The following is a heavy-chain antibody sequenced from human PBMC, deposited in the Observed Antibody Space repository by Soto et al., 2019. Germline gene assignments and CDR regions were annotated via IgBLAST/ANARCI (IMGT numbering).Heavy chain of an antibody. D-gene: IGHD2-21*01. V-gene: IGHV3-30*18. Sequence: QVQLVESGGGVVQPGRSLRLSCAASGFTFSSYGMHWVRQAPGKGLEWVAVISYDGSNKYYADSVKGRFTISRDNSKNTLYLQRNGLGAEDTAGYYWAKAPFFFVVGIAIGGGDDWYFDLWGRGTLVTVSS. CDR3: AKAPFFFVVGIAIGGGDDWYFDL. CDR2: ISYDGSNK. CDR1: GFTFSSYG. J-gene: IGHJ2*01.